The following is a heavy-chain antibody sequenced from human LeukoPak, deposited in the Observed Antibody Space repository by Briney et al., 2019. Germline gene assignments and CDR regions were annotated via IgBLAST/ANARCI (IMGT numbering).Heavy chain of an antibody. CDR3: ARNPPGIVGATPLDY. V-gene: IGHV1-18*01. CDR1: GYTFTSYG. J-gene: IGHJ4*02. CDR2: ISAYNGNT. Sequence: ASVKVSCKASGYTFTSYGISWVRQAPGQGLEWMGWISAYNGNTNYAQKLQGRVTMTTDTSTSTAYMELRSLRSDDTAVYYCARNPPGIVGATPLDYWGQGTLVTVSS. D-gene: IGHD1-26*01.